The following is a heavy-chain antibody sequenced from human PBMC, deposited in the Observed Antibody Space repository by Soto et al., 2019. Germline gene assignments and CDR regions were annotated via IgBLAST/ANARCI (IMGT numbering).Heavy chain of an antibody. Sequence: SETLSLTCSVSGGPISSNSYYWGWIRQPPGKGLEWIGSIYYSGNTYYNPSLKSRVTISVDTSKNQFSLKLSSVTAADTAVYYCARHKSDYAIPNWFEPWGQGTLVTVSS. CDR2: IYYSGNT. CDR1: GGPISSNSYY. J-gene: IGHJ5*02. D-gene: IGHD4-17*01. CDR3: ARHKSDYAIPNWFEP. V-gene: IGHV4-39*01.